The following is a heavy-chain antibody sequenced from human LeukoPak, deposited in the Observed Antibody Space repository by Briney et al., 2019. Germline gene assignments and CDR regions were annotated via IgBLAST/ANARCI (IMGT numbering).Heavy chain of an antibody. D-gene: IGHD3-10*01. CDR1: GGSISSNSYY. CDR2: IYYSGST. J-gene: IGHJ5*02. CDR3: ARNRYYYGSGSYGVPNWFDP. Sequence: SETLSLTCTVSGGSISSNSYYWGWIRQSPGKGLEWIGTIYYSGSTYYNPSLKSRVTISVDTSKNQFSLKLSSVTAADTAMYYCARNRYYYGSGSYGVPNWFDPWGQGTLVTVSS. V-gene: IGHV4-39*01.